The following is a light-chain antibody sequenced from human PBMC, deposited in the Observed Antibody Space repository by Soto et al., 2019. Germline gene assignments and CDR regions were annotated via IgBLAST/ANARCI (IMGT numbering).Light chain of an antibody. CDR3: QQYNNWPPYT. V-gene: IGKV3-15*01. Sequence: EIVMTQSPATLSVSPGERATLSCRASQSVSSNLAWYQQKPGQAPRLLIYGASTRATGIPARFSGSGSGTEVTLTIRRLQSEDFAGYYCQQYNNWPPYTFGQGTKLEIK. J-gene: IGKJ2*01. CDR1: QSVSSN. CDR2: GAS.